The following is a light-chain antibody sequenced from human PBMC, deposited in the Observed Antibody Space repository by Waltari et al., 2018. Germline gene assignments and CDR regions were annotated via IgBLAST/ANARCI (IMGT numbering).Light chain of an antibody. J-gene: IGKJ1*01. CDR2: AAT. V-gene: IGKV1-39*01. CDR3: QQSYMTPRT. Sequence: DIQMTQSPPSLYASVGDGGTIPCRASQTISSYLNWYQEKRGKAPKLLISAATRLQSGVPSRFNASGFGTDFTLTISSLHPEDFAIYYCQQSYMTPRTFGRGTKVEV. CDR1: QTISSY.